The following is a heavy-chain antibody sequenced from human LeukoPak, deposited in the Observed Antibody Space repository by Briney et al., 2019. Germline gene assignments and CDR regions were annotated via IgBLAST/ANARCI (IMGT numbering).Heavy chain of an antibody. D-gene: IGHD6-19*01. V-gene: IGHV4-39*07. CDR1: GGSVSSSGYY. J-gene: IGHJ6*03. CDR2: IYYSGST. Sequence: PSETLSLTCTVSGGSVSSSGYYWAWIRQPPGKGLEWIGTIYYSGSTYYNPSLKSRVTISVDTSKNQFSLKLSSVAAADTAVYYCARTVDSSGWYPYYYMDVWGKGTTVTVSS. CDR3: ARTVDSSGWYPYYYMDV.